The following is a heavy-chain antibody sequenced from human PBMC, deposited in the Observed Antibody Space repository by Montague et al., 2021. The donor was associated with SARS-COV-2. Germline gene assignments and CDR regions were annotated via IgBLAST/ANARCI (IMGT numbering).Heavy chain of an antibody. J-gene: IGHJ4*02. CDR1: DVSFSDYS. CDR2: INHRGST. V-gene: IGHV4-34*01. D-gene: IGHD3-22*01. Sequence: SETLSLTCAVYDVSFSDYSWTWIRQPPGKGLEWIGEINHRGSTNYNPSLKSRVTISVDTSKNQFSLKMTSVTAADTAVYYCARGRQHINMVVVVVTGGEYYFDFWGQGTLVAVSS. CDR3: ARGRQHINMVVVVVTGGEYYFDF.